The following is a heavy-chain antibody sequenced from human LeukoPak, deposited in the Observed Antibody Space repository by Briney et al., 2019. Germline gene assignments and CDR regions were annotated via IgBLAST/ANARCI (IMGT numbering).Heavy chain of an antibody. D-gene: IGHD5-12*01. Sequence: GASVKVSCKASGYTFTGYYMHWVRQAPGQGLEWMGWINPNSGGTNYAQKFQGRVTMTRDTSISTAYMELSRLRSDDTAVYYCARGRGAYSGYDYGDPYFDYWGQGTLVTVSS. CDR3: ARGRGAYSGYDYGDPYFDY. V-gene: IGHV1-2*02. J-gene: IGHJ4*02. CDR1: GYTFTGYY. CDR2: INPNSGGT.